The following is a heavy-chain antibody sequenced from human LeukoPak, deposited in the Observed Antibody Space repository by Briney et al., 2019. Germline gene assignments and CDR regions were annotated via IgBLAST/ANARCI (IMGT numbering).Heavy chain of an antibody. CDR1: GFTFSIYW. Sequence: GGSLRLSCAASGFTFSIYWMHWVRQTPGKGLEWVSSISTMSNYIFYGDSVKGRFTISRDNAKNSVYLQMNSLRPEDTAVYYCSRDRLGGLDLWGQGTLVTVSS. CDR3: SRDRLGGLDL. CDR2: ISTMSNYI. J-gene: IGHJ5*02. V-gene: IGHV3-21*01. D-gene: IGHD5-12*01.